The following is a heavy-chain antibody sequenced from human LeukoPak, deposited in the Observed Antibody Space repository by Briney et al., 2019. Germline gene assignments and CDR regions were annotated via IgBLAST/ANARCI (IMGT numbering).Heavy chain of an antibody. CDR3: ARALSNTVRGVGDY. CDR1: GFTFGNYW. V-gene: IGHV3-74*01. D-gene: IGHD3-10*01. J-gene: IGHJ4*02. CDR2: MSSDGSST. Sequence: GGSLTLAWAASGFTFGNYWMNWVRQVPGKGLMWVSRMSSDGSSTNYADSVKGRFTISGDNAKNTLYLQMNSLRVEDTAVYYCARALSNTVRGVGDYWGQGTLVTVSS.